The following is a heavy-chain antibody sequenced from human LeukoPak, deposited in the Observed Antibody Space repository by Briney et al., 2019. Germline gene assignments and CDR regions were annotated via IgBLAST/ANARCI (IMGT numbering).Heavy chain of an antibody. CDR1: GFTFSSYA. Sequence: GGSLRLSCAASGFTFSSYAMSWVRQAPGKGLEWVSAISGSGGSTYYADSVKGRFTISRDNAKNSLYLQMNSLRAEDTAVYYCARDDLRYCSSTSCPVNWGQGTLVTVSS. V-gene: IGHV3-23*01. D-gene: IGHD2-2*01. J-gene: IGHJ4*02. CDR2: ISGSGGST. CDR3: ARDDLRYCSSTSCPVN.